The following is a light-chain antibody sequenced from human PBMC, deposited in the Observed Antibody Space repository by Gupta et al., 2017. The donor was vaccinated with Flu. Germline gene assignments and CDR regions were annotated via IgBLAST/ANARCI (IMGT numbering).Light chain of an antibody. V-gene: IGKV3-15*01. CDR3: QQYNNWPPWT. Sequence: ATLSVSPGERATLSCRASQGINTNLAWYQQKPGQAPRVIIYDASTRAADIPARFVGSGSGTDFTLAISSLQSEDSALYYCQQYNNWPPWTFSQGTKVEVK. J-gene: IGKJ1*01. CDR2: DAS. CDR1: QGINTN.